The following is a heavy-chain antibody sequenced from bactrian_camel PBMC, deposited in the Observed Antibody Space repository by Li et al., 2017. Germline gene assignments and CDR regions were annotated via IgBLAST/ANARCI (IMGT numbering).Heavy chain of an antibody. J-gene: IGHJ4*01. CDR1: GYTYGSYL. V-gene: IGHV3S32*01. Sequence: VQLVESGGGSVQAGGSLRLSCAGSGYTYGSYLMGWFRQAPGKEREGVAVISRGGGGTYYADSVKGRFTISRDDAKNTLDLQVNSLKVEDTAKYYCAAVMKFYCSDLWPYWGQGTQVTVS. CDR3: AAVMKFYCSDLWPY. D-gene: IGHD1*01. CDR2: ISRGGGGT.